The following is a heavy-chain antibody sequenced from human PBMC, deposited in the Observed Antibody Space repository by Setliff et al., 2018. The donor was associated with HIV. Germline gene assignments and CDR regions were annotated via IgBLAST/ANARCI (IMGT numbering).Heavy chain of an antibody. Sequence: TSETLSLTCTVSAGSISTSSYYWSWIRQPPGKGLGWIGYIYYSGTTNYNPSLKSRVTISVDTSKNQFSLKLSSVTAADTAVYYCARHVGYSSSSLDYWGQGTLVTVSS. CDR1: AGSISTSSYY. V-gene: IGHV4-61*05. CDR3: ARHVGYSSSSLDY. D-gene: IGHD6-6*01. CDR2: IYYSGTT. J-gene: IGHJ4*02.